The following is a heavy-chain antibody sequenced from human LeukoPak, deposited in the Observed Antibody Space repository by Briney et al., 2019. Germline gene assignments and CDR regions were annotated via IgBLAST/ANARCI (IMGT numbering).Heavy chain of an antibody. CDR3: TRWSSTSCNYFDY. CDR2: IRSKANSYAT. J-gene: IGHJ4*02. Sequence: GGSLRLSCAASGFTFSGSAMHWVRQASGKGLEWVGRIRSKANSYATAYAASVKGRFTISRDDSKNTAYLQMNSLKTEDTAVYYCTRWSSTSCNYFDYWGQGTLVTVSS. D-gene: IGHD2-2*01. CDR1: GFTFSGSA. V-gene: IGHV3-73*01.